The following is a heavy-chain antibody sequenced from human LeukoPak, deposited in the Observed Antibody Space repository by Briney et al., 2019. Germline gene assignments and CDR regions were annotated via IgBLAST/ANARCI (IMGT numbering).Heavy chain of an antibody. CDR1: GFTISTYE. Sequence: PAGTLCLSCAASGFTISTYEMNWVRQPPGKGLEWVSHISGSGGAIYYADSVKGRFTIFRENTNNSLYLQMNSLRAEDTAVYYCARRYCSSTTCTLDYWGQGTLVTVSS. J-gene: IGHJ4*02. D-gene: IGHD2-2*01. CDR2: ISGSGGAI. V-gene: IGHV3-48*03. CDR3: ARRYCSSTTCTLDY.